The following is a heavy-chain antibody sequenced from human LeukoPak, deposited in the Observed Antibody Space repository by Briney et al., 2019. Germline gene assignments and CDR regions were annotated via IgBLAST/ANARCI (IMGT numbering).Heavy chain of an antibody. V-gene: IGHV3-48*01. Sequence: GGSLRLSCAASGFTFYNYAMNWVRQAPGKGLEYVAYISSSSSTMYYADSVKGRFTVSRDNAKNSLYLQMNSLRVEDTAVYYCARDGSSCYALDIWGQGTMVTVSS. CDR3: ARDGSSCYALDI. CDR1: GFTFYNYA. J-gene: IGHJ3*02. D-gene: IGHD1-1*01. CDR2: ISSSSSTM.